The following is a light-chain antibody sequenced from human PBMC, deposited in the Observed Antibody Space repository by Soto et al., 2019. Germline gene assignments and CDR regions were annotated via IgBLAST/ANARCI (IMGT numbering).Light chain of an antibody. CDR3: QQSYNTPWT. J-gene: IGKJ1*01. Sequence: EIQMTQSPSSLSASVGDRVTITCRAGQSIGSYLTWYQQKPGKAPKLLIYAASSLQSGVPSRISGRGSGTEFTLTISSLQPEDCATYYCQQSYNTPWTFGQGTKV. V-gene: IGKV1-39*01. CDR2: AAS. CDR1: QSIGSY.